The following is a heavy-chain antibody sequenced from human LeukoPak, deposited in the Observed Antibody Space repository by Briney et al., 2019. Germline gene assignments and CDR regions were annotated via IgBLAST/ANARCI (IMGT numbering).Heavy chain of an antibody. V-gene: IGHV1-18*01. J-gene: IGHJ4*02. CDR3: ARSRGGYSYGYGED. Sequence: GASVKVSCKASGYSFTSYGISWVRQAPGQGLEWMGWISAYNDNTNYAQKLQDRVTMTTDTSTSTGYMELRSLTSDDTAVYYCARSRGGYSYGYGEDWGQGTLVTVSS. D-gene: IGHD5-18*01. CDR1: GYSFTSYG. CDR2: ISAYNDNT.